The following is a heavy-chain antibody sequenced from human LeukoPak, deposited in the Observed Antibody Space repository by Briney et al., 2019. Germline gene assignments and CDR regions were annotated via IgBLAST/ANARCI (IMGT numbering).Heavy chain of an antibody. Sequence: SETLSLTCTVSGGSISSYYWSWIRQPPGKGLEWIGYIYYSGSTNCNPSLKSRVTISVDTSKNQFSLKLSSVTAADTAVYYCARLNRSYGYYFDYWGQGTLVTVSS. CDR2: IYYSGST. CDR3: ARLNRSYGYYFDY. CDR1: GGSISSYY. D-gene: IGHD5-18*01. V-gene: IGHV4-59*08. J-gene: IGHJ4*02.